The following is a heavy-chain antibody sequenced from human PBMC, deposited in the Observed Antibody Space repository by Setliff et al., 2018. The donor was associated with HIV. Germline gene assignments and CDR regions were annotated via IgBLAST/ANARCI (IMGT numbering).Heavy chain of an antibody. CDR1: GFTFSSYG. CDR2: IWSDGSNK. Sequence: PGGSLRLSCAASGFTFSSYGMHWVRQAPGKGLEWVAVIWSDGSNKYYADSVKGRFTISRDNSKNTLYLQMNSLRGEDTAIYFCAKNDDILTGFANWGQGTLVTVSS. V-gene: IGHV3-33*06. D-gene: IGHD3-9*01. J-gene: IGHJ4*02. CDR3: AKNDDILTGFAN.